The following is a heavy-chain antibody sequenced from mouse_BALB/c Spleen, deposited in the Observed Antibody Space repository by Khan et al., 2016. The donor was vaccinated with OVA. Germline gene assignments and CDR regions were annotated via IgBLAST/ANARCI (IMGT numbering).Heavy chain of an antibody. Sequence: EVQLVEPGGGIVQPGGSLKRSCAASTFTISSYGMSSVRQTPDKRLELVATIDSNGGSTDYPDSVKRRFTLSGENAKNALYLQMRSLRTEDTAMYYCARSAIWGQGSTLTVSS. J-gene: IGHJ2*01. D-gene: IGHD2-12*01. CDR3: ARSAI. V-gene: IGHV5-6-3*01. CDR1: TFTISSYG. CDR2: IDSNGGST.